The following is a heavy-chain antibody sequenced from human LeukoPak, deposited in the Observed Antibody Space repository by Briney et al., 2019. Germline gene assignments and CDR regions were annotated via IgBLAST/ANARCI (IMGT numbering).Heavy chain of an antibody. Sequence: PGGSLRLSCAASGFTFSSYWTHWVRHAPGKGLVWVSRINSDGSSTSYADSVKGRFTISRDNAKNTLYLQMNSLRAEDTAVYYCARAGEQWLASAEYFQHWGQGTLVTVSS. J-gene: IGHJ1*01. CDR3: ARAGEQWLASAEYFQH. D-gene: IGHD6-19*01. CDR2: INSDGSST. V-gene: IGHV3-74*01. CDR1: GFTFSSYW.